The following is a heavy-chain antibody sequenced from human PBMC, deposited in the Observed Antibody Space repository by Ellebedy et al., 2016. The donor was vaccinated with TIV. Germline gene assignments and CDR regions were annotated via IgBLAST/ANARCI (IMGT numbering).Heavy chain of an antibody. D-gene: IGHD3-10*01. CDR1: GFTFSNYA. Sequence: GESLKISCAASGFTFSNYAMGWVRQAPGEGLEWVSTISTGGATYYADSVKGRFTISRDNAKNSLFLQMNNLRAEDTAVYYCVRNRASLGPWGQGTLVTVSS. CDR2: ISTGGAT. CDR3: VRNRASLGP. V-gene: IGHV3-23*01. J-gene: IGHJ5*02.